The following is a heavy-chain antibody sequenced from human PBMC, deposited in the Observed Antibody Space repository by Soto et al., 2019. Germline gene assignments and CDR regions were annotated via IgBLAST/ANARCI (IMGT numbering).Heavy chain of an antibody. D-gene: IGHD3-3*01. CDR2: IYPGDSDT. CDR3: AKIFGVGQGDY. J-gene: IGHJ4*02. V-gene: IGHV5-51*01. Sequence: GESLKISCKGSGYSFASHWVAWVRQMPEKGLEWIGTIYPGDSDTKYSSAFRGHVTISADTSVSTAYLQWRSLEATDSAIYYCAKIFGVGQGDYWGQGTLVTVSS. CDR1: GYSFASHW.